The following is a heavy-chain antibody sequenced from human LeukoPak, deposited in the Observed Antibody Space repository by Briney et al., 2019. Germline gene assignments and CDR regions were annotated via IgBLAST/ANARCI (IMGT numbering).Heavy chain of an antibody. CDR1: RFTFSNVW. J-gene: IGHJ3*01. Sequence: GGSLRLSCTASRFTFSNVWMSWVRQAPGKGLEWVGRVESQADGGTTGYAAPVKGRFTILRDDSKNTLYLQMNSLNTEDTAVYYCTTGLTYFDFWGQGTMVTVSS. CDR2: VESQADGGTT. V-gene: IGHV3-15*04. D-gene: IGHD3-22*01. CDR3: TTGLTYFDF.